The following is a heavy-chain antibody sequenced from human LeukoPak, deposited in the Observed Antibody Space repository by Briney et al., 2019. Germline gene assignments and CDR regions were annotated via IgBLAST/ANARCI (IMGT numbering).Heavy chain of an antibody. Sequence: SETLSLTCTVSGGSISSYYWSWIRQPPGKGLGWIGYIYYGGSTNYNPSLKSRVTISVDTSKNQFSLKLSSVTAADTAVYYCARQGYYDPHAFDIWGQGTMVTVSS. V-gene: IGHV4-59*08. J-gene: IGHJ3*02. D-gene: IGHD3-22*01. CDR2: IYYGGST. CDR3: ARQGYYDPHAFDI. CDR1: GGSISSYY.